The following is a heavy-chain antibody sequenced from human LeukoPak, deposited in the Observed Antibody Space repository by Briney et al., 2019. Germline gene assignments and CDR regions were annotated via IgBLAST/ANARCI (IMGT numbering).Heavy chain of an antibody. J-gene: IGHJ3*02. D-gene: IGHD3-22*01. CDR1: GFTFSSYW. Sequence: GGSLRLSCAASGFTFSSYWMSWVRQAPGKGLEGVANIKQDGSEKYYVDSVKGRFTISRDNAKNSLYLQMNSLRAEDTAVSYCATDMASGYYGYDAFDIWGQGTMVTVSS. CDR2: IKQDGSEK. V-gene: IGHV3-7*01. CDR3: ATDMASGYYGYDAFDI.